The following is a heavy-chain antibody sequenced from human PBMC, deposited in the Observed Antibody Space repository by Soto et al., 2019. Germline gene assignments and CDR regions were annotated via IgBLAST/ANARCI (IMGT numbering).Heavy chain of an antibody. V-gene: IGHV3-33*01. J-gene: IGHJ4*02. CDR3: ARGNYESSGYPDY. CDR1: GFTFRSYG. D-gene: IGHD3-22*01. CDR2: IWYDGGNK. Sequence: QVQLVESGGGVVQPGRSLRLSCATSGFTFRSYGMHWVRQAPGKGLEWVAVIWYDGGNKYYADSVKGRFTISRDNSKNTLYLQMNSLRAEDTAVYYCARGNYESSGYPDYWGQGTLVTVSS.